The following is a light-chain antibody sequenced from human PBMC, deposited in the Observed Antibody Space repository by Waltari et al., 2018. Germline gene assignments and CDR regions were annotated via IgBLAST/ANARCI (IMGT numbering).Light chain of an antibody. Sequence: DIHMTQSPSSPSAFVGDRVTITCRASQSISNFLHWYQQKSGKAPKLLIFAASSLQSGVPSRFSGSGSGTEFTLTISGLQVEDFATYYCQQTYSSPPYTFGQGTKLEIK. CDR3: QQTYSSPPYT. CDR1: QSISNF. CDR2: AAS. V-gene: IGKV1-39*01. J-gene: IGKJ2*01.